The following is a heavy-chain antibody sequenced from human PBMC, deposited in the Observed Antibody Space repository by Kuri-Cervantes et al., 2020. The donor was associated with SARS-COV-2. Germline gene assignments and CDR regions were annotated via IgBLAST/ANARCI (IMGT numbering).Heavy chain of an antibody. D-gene: IGHD2-15*01. V-gene: IGHV1-2*02. J-gene: IGHJ5*02. CDR3: ARDPTGYCSGGSCYLDSWFDP. CDR2: INPNSGGT. CDR1: GYTFTGYY. Sequence: ASVKVSCKASGYTFTGYYMHWVRQAPGQGLEWMGWINPNSGGTNYAQKFQGRVTMARDTSISTAYMELSRLRSDDTAVYYCARDPTGYCSGGSCYLDSWFDPLGQGTLVTVSS.